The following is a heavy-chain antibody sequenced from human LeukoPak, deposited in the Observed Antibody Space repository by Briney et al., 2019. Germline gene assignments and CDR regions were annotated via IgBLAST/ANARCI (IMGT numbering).Heavy chain of an antibody. Sequence: SETLSLTCTVSGGSISSDYWSWIRQPPGKGLEWIGYIYYSGTTNNNPSLKSRVTISVDTSKNQFSLKLTSVTAADTAVYYGARGGKWLQIDYWGQGTLVTVSS. J-gene: IGHJ4*02. CDR3: ARGGKWLQIDY. CDR1: GGSISSDY. CDR2: IYYSGTT. V-gene: IGHV4-59*01. D-gene: IGHD5-24*01.